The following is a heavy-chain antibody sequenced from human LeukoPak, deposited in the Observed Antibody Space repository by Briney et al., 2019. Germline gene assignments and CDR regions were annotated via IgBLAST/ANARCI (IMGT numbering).Heavy chain of an antibody. J-gene: IGHJ5*02. D-gene: IGHD5-18*01. CDR3: ARENEDTAMEPYNWFDP. CDR1: GYTFTSYD. CDR2: IIPILGIA. Sequence: EASVKVSCKASGYTFTSYDINWVRQAPGQGLEWMGRIIPILGIANYAQKFQDRVTITADKSTSTAYMELSSLRSEDTAVYYCARENEDTAMEPYNWFDPWGQGTLVTVSS. V-gene: IGHV1-69*04.